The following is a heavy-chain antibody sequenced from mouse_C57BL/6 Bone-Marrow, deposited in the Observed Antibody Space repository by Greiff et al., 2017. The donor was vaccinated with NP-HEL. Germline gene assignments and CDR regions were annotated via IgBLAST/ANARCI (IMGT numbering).Heavy chain of an antibody. CDR1: GYAFSSYW. CDR3: ARGGWLLYWYFDG. Sequence: VQLQQSGAELVKPGASVKISCKASGYAFSSYWMNWVKQRPGKGLEWIGQIYPGDGDTNYNGKFKGKATLTADKSSSTAYMQLRSLTSEDSAVYFCARGGWLLYWYFDGWGTGTTVTVSS. CDR2: IYPGDGDT. V-gene: IGHV1-80*01. D-gene: IGHD2-3*01. J-gene: IGHJ1*03.